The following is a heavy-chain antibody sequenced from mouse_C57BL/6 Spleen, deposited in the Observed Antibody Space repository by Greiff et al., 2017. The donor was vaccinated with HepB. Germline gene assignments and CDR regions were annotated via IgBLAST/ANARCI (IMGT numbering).Heavy chain of an antibody. Sequence: VQVVESGPGLVQPSQSLSITCTVSGFSLTSYGVHWVRQSPGKGLEWLGVIWSGGSTDYNAAFISRLSISKDNSKSKVFFKMNSLQADDTAIYYCARNSLSITTVVALDYWGQGTTLTVSS. CDR2: IWSGGST. D-gene: IGHD1-1*01. CDR3: ARNSLSITTVVALDY. CDR1: GFSLTSYG. J-gene: IGHJ2*01. V-gene: IGHV2-2*01.